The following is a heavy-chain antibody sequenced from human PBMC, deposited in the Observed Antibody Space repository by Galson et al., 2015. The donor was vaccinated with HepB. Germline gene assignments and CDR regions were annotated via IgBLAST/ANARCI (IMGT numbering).Heavy chain of an antibody. CDR1: GFTFSGSA. V-gene: IGHV3-73*01. Sequence: SLRLSCAASGFTFSGSAMHWVRQASGKGLEWVGRIRSKANSYATAYAASVKGRFTISRDDSKNTAYLQMNSLKTEDTAVYYCTRRPYGDSYYYYGMDVWGQGTTVTVSS. CDR3: TRRPYGDSYYYYGMDV. D-gene: IGHD4-17*01. CDR2: IRSKANSYAT. J-gene: IGHJ6*02.